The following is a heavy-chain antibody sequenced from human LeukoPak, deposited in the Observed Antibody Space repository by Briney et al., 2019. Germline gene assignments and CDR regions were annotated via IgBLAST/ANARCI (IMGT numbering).Heavy chain of an antibody. Sequence: GGSLRLSCTASGFTFGDYAMSWFRQAPGKGLEWVGCIRSKAYGGTTEYAASVKGRFTISRDDSKSIAYLQMNSRKTDDTAVYYCTRGPTRVRAFDSWGQGTMVTVSS. D-gene: IGHD1-1*01. J-gene: IGHJ3*02. CDR2: IRSKAYGGTT. CDR3: TRGPTRVRAFDS. CDR1: GFTFGDYA. V-gene: IGHV3-49*03.